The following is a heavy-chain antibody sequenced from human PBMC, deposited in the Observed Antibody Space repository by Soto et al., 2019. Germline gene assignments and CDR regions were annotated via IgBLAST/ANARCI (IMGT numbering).Heavy chain of an antibody. CDR1: GGSISTSRSY. J-gene: IGHJ5*02. Sequence: SETLSLTCSVSGGSISTSRSYWAWIRQPPGKGLEWLANIFYSGSTFYNPSLASRVSVSVDTSKNEFSLKLRSVTAADTAVYYCSIQPTTGDPHLWFALSGQGSLVTVSS. CDR3: SIQPTTGDPHLWFAL. CDR2: IFYSGST. V-gene: IGHV4-39*01. D-gene: IGHD2-21*01.